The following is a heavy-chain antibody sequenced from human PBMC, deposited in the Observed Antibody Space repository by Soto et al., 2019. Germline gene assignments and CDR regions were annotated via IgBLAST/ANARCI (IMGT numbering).Heavy chain of an antibody. J-gene: IGHJ5*02. V-gene: IGHV1-46*01. CDR2: INPGGRTP. Sequence: ASVKVSCKASGYTFTNYNMHWVRQAPGQGLEWMGIINPGGRTPTYAQKFQGRVTMTTDTSTSTVYMDLSSLRSEDSAVYYCARDLTPRCSSTICYRPSDNSCFDPWGPGTLVTLSS. CDR1: GYTFTNYN. CDR3: ARDLTPRCSSTICYRPSDNSCFDP. D-gene: IGHD2-2*01.